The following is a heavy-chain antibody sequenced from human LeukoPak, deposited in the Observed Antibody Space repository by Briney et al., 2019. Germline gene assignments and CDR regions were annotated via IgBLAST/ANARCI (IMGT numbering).Heavy chain of an antibody. CDR1: GVTFSGYS. CDR3: AREATVVRGNTIDP. J-gene: IGHJ5*02. D-gene: IGHD3-10*01. Sequence: GGSLRLSCAAPGVTFSGYSVNWVRQAPGKGLEWVSAITATSRHIYYADSVKGRFTISRDNAKNTLYLQMNSLRAEDTAVYYCAREATVVRGNTIDPWGQGTLVTVSS. V-gene: IGHV3-21*01. CDR2: ITATSRHI.